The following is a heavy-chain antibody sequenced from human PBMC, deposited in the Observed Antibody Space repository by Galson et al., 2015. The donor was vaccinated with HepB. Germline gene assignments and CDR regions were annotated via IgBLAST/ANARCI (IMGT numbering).Heavy chain of an antibody. CDR2: INSKPDGGTE. D-gene: IGHD4-17*01. V-gene: IGHV3-15*01. CDR3: TTDNYGDYVGGGHFDY. Sequence: SLRLSCAASGFTFSNAWMSWVRHAPGQGLEWVGRINSKPDGGTEDYAAPVKGRFTISRDDSKTTVYLQMNSLKREDTAVYYCTTDNYGDYVGGGHFDYWGQGTLVTVSS. J-gene: IGHJ4*02. CDR1: GFTFSNAW.